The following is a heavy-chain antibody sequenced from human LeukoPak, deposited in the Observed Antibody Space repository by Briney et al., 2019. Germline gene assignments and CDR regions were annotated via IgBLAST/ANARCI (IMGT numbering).Heavy chain of an antibody. CDR1: GFTFSDYY. V-gene: IGHV3-11*04. D-gene: IGHD4-11*01. CDR2: ISSSGSTI. Sequence: PGGSLRLSCAASGFTFSDYYMSWIRQAPGKGLEWVSYISSSGSTIYYADSVKGRFTISRDNAKNTLYLQMNSLRAEDTAVYYCAKDMVGYSSPNYYYYYMDVWGKGTTVTVSS. J-gene: IGHJ6*03. CDR3: AKDMVGYSSPNYYYYYMDV.